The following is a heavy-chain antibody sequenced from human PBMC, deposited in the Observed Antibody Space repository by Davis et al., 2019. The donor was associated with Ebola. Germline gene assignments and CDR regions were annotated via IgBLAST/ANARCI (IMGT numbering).Heavy chain of an antibody. CDR3: AGSRYYYYGMDV. Sequence: SCNASCYTFTTSYLICGVRQMPGAGLAWMGSITPSDSSTNYSPSFQGHVTISADQSINTAYLECSSLKASETAMYYCAGSRYYYYGMDVWGQGTTVTVSS. J-gene: IGHJ6*02. V-gene: IGHV5-10-1*01. CDR2: ITPSDSST. CDR1: CYTFTTSYL.